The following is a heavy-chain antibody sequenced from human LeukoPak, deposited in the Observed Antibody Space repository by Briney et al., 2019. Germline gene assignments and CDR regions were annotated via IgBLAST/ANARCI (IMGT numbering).Heavy chain of an antibody. J-gene: IGHJ4*02. CDR2: IYTSGST. Sequence: PSETLSLTCTVSGGSISSYYWSWIRQPAGKGLEWIGRIYTSGSTNYNPSLKSRVTMSVDTSKNQFSLKLSSVTAADTAVYYCARGFSDVALVGAGSFDYWGQGTLVTVSS. CDR1: GGSISSYY. CDR3: ARGFSDVALVGAGSFDY. D-gene: IGHD4/OR15-4a*01. V-gene: IGHV4-4*07.